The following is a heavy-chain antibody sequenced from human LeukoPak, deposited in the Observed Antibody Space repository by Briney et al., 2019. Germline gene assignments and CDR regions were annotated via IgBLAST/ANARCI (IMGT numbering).Heavy chain of an antibody. D-gene: IGHD5-24*01. CDR2: MNPNSGNT. V-gene: IGHV1-8*01. J-gene: IGHJ4*02. CDR1: GYTFTSYD. Sequence: ASVKVSREASGYTFTSYDINWVRQATGQGLEWMGGMNPNSGNTGYAQKFQGRVTMTRNTSISTAYMELSSLRSEDTAVYYCARRRQRWLQFNIYYFDYWGQGTLVTVSS. CDR3: ARRRQRWLQFNIYYFDY.